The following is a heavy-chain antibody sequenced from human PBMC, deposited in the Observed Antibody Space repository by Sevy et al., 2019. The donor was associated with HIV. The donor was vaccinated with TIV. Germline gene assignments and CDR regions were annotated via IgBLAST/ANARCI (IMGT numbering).Heavy chain of an antibody. CDR3: VKRGWETTDRGDV. V-gene: IGHV3-64D*06. D-gene: IGHD4-17*01. Sequence: GGSLRLSCSASGFTFSSYAMHWVRQAPGKGLEYVSAISSNGGSTYYADSVKDRFTISRDNSKNTLYLQMSSLRAEDTAVYYCVKRGWETTDRGDVWGHGTTVTVSS. CDR2: ISSNGGST. J-gene: IGHJ6*02. CDR1: GFTFSSYA.